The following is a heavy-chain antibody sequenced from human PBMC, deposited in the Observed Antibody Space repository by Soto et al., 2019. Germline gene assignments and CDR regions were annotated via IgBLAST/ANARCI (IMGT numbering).Heavy chain of an antibody. D-gene: IGHD4-17*01. CDR3: ARDRDYGDYDNYYYGMDV. CDR1: GFTFSSYA. J-gene: IGHJ6*02. CDR2: ISYDGSNK. V-gene: IGHV3-30-3*01. Sequence: GGSLRLSCAASGFTFSSYAMHWVRQAPGKGLEWVAVISYDGSNKYYADSVKGRFTISRDNSKNTLYLQMNSLRAEDTAVYYWARDRDYGDYDNYYYGMDVWGQGTTVTVSS.